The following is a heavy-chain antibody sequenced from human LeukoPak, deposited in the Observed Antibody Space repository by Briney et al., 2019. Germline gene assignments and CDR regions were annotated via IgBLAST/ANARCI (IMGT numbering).Heavy chain of an antibody. J-gene: IGHJ4*02. CDR3: ARDTPAAGTRYFDN. Sequence: GGSLRLSFAASGFTVTVNSMSWVRQAPGKGLEWVSVIYSGDSTYYADSVRGRFTISRDYSKNTLYLQIHSLRADDTAVYYCARDTPAAGTRYFDNWGQGTLVTVSS. V-gene: IGHV3-66*01. CDR1: GFTVTVNS. D-gene: IGHD6-13*01. CDR2: IYSGDST.